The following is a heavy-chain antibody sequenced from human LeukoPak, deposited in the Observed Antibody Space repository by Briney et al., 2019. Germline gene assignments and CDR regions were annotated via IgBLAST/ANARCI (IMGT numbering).Heavy chain of an antibody. CDR1: GFTFDDYG. V-gene: IGHV3-20*04. CDR3: ARAGILTGYYKHPFDY. D-gene: IGHD3-9*01. J-gene: IGHJ4*02. Sequence: PGGSLRLSCAASGFTFDDYGMSWVRQAPGKGLEWVSGINWNGGSTGYADSVKGRFTISRDNAKNSLYLQMNGLRAEDTALYYCARAGILTGYYKHPFDYWGQGTLVTVSS. CDR2: INWNGGST.